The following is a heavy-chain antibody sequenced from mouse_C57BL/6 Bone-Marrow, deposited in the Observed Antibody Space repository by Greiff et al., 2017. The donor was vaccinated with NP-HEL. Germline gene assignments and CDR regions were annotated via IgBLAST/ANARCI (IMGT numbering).Heavy chain of an antibody. CDR2: IDPENGDT. J-gene: IGHJ3*01. CDR1: GFNIKDDY. Sequence: EVQLVESGAELVRPGASVKLSCTASGFNIKDDYMHWVKQRPEQGLEWIGWIDPENGDTEYASKFQGKATITADTSSNPAYLQLSSLTSEDTAVYYCTTDGYSFAYWGQGTLVTVSA. V-gene: IGHV14-4*01. CDR3: TTDGYSFAY. D-gene: IGHD2-3*01.